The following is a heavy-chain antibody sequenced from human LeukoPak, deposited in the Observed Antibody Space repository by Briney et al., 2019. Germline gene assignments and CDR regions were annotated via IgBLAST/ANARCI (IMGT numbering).Heavy chain of an antibody. CDR3: ARGDGIPPILRYCSSTSCDFDF. V-gene: IGHV3-11*04. Sequence: PGGSLRLSCAASGFIFSDCYMSWIRQAPGKGLEWISYISSSGTIIYYADSVKGRFTISRDNARNSLYLQMNSLRAEDTAVYYCARGDGIPPILRYCSSTSCDFDFWGQGTLVTVSS. D-gene: IGHD2-2*01. CDR1: GFIFSDCY. J-gene: IGHJ4*02. CDR2: ISSSGTII.